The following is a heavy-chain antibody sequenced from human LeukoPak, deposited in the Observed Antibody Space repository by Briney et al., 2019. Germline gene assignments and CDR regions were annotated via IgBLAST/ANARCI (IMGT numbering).Heavy chain of an antibody. CDR1: GGSISSYY. CDR3: ARDQGYGMDV. V-gene: IGHV4-59*01. J-gene: IGHJ6*02. Sequence: PSETLSLTCTVSGGSISSYYWSWIRQPPGKGLEWIGYIYYSGSTNYNPSLKSQVTISVDTSKNQFSLNLSSVSAADTAVYYCARDQGYGMDVWGQGTTVTVSS. CDR2: IYYSGST.